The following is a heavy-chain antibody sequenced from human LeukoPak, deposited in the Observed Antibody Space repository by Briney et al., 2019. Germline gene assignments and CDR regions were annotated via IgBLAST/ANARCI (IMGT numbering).Heavy chain of an antibody. D-gene: IGHD1-26*01. CDR1: GFTFSSYA. CDR2: ISYDGSNK. CDR3: ARDYSGSEYFFDY. Sequence: GGSLRLSCAASGFTFSSYAMHWVRQAPGKGLEWVAVISYDGSNKYYADSVKGRFTISRDNSKNTLYLQMNSLRAEDTAVYYCARDYSGSEYFFDYWGQGSLVTVSS. J-gene: IGHJ4*02. V-gene: IGHV3-30-3*01.